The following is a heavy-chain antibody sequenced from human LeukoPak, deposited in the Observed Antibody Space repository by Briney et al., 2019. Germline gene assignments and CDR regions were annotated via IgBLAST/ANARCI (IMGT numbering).Heavy chain of an antibody. D-gene: IGHD2-15*01. V-gene: IGHV3-30*02. J-gene: IGHJ5*02. Sequence: PGGSLRLSCAASGFTFSSYSMNWVRQAPGKGLEWVAFIRYDGSNKYYADSVKGRFTISRDNSKNTLYLQMNSLRAEDTAVYYCAKDERTCSGGSCYQWNWFDPWGQGTLVTVSS. CDR2: IRYDGSNK. CDR3: AKDERTCSGGSCYQWNWFDP. CDR1: GFTFSSYS.